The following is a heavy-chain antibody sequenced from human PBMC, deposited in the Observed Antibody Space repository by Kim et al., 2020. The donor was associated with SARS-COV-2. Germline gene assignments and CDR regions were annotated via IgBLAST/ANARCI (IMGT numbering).Heavy chain of an antibody. V-gene: IGHV3-73*01. J-gene: IGHJ4*02. Sequence: AYAASVKGRFTIARDDSKNTAYLQMNSLKTEDTAVYYCTRHAAVAGTQDYLGQGTLVTVSS. D-gene: IGHD6-19*01. CDR3: TRHAAVAGTQDY.